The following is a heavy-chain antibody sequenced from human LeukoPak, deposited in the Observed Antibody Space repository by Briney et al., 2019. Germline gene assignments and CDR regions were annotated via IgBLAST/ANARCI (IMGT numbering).Heavy chain of an antibody. J-gene: IGHJ4*02. Sequence: GASVKVSCKASGYTFTSYDINWVRQATGQGLEWMGWMNPNSGNTGYAQKFQGRVTMTRNTSISTAYMELSSLRSEDTAVYYCASSYGSGSYYNPHYFDYWGQGTLVTVSS. D-gene: IGHD3-10*01. CDR3: ASSYGSGSYYNPHYFDY. CDR1: GYTFTSYD. CDR2: MNPNSGNT. V-gene: IGHV1-8*01.